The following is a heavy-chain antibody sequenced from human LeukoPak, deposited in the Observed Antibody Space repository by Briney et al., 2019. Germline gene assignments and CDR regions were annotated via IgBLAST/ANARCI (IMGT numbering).Heavy chain of an antibody. V-gene: IGHV3-23*01. CDR2: ISGSGGST. CDR3: ARVGPTFEVGYYGLDV. J-gene: IGHJ6*02. D-gene: IGHD2/OR15-2a*01. Sequence: GGSLRLSCAASGFTFSSYAMSWVRQAPGKGLEWVSAISGSGGSTYYADSVKGRFTISRDNAKNSLFLQMNSLRAEDTAVYYCARVGPTFEVGYYGLDVWGQGTTVTVSS. CDR1: GFTFSSYA.